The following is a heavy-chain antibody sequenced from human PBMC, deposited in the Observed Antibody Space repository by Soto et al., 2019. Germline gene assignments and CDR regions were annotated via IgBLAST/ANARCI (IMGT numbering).Heavy chain of an antibody. CDR3: AREGYYSGSGSYSPPPYYGMDV. D-gene: IGHD3-10*01. CDR2: ISDYNGNT. J-gene: IGHJ6*02. CDR1: GYTFTNYG. Sequence: GASVKVSCKASGYTFTNYGITWVRQAPGQGLEWMGWISDYNGNTYYGKKFQGRVTMTTDTSTRTAYMELKSLRSDDTAVYYCAREGYYSGSGSYSPPPYYGMDVWGQGTTVTVS. V-gene: IGHV1-18*01.